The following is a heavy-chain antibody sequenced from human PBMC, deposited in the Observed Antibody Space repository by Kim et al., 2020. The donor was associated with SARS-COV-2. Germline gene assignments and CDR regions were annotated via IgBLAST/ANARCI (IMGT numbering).Heavy chain of an antibody. V-gene: IGHV4-4*02. Sequence: SETLSLTCAVSGGSISSSNWWSWVRQPPGKGLEWIGEIYHSGSTNYNPSLKSRVTISVDKSKNQFSLKLSSVTAADTAVYYCARDMVEYYDILTGYSPDPYYYGMDVWGQGTTVTVSS. J-gene: IGHJ6*02. CDR2: IYHSGST. D-gene: IGHD3-9*01. CDR1: GGSISSSNW. CDR3: ARDMVEYYDILTGYSPDPYYYGMDV.